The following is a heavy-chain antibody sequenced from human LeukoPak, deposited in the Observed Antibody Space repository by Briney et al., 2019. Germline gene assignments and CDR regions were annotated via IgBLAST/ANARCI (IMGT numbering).Heavy chain of an antibody. CDR3: ARLDILTGYHMTYYFDY. CDR2: IYYSGST. J-gene: IGHJ4*02. V-gene: IGHV4-59*08. Sequence: SETLSLTCTVSGGSISGYYWSWIRQPPGKGLEWIGYIYYSGSTNYNPSLKSRITISVDTSKNQFSLKLSSVTAADTAVYYCARLDILTGYHMTYYFDYWGQGTLVTVSS. D-gene: IGHD3-9*01. CDR1: GGSISGYY.